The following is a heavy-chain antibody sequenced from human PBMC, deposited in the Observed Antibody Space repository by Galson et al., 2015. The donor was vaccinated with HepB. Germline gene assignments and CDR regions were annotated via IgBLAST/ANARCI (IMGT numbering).Heavy chain of an antibody. CDR2: IIPILGIA. CDR3: ARGAWRGDTQRWFDP. D-gene: IGHD2-21*01. CDR1: GGTFSSYA. V-gene: IGHV1-69*10. J-gene: IGHJ5*02. Sequence: SVKVSCKASGGTFSSYAISWVRQAPGQGLEWMGGIIPILGIANYAQKFQGRVTITADKSTSTAYMELSSLRSEDTAVYYCARGAWRGDTQRWFDPWGQGTLVTVSS.